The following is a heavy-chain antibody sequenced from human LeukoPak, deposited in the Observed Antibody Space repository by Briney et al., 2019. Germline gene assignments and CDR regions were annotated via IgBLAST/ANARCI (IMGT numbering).Heavy chain of an antibody. J-gene: IGHJ3*02. CDR1: GFTFSSYA. V-gene: IGHV3-23*01. CDR2: ISGSGGST. Sequence: GGSLRLSCAASGFTFSSYAMRWVRQAPGKGLEWVSAISGSGGSTYYADSVKGRFTISRDNSKNTLYLQMNSLRAEDTAVYYCAKDLGIVVVVAATLDAFDIWGQGTMVTVSS. CDR3: AKDLGIVVVVAATLDAFDI. D-gene: IGHD2-15*01.